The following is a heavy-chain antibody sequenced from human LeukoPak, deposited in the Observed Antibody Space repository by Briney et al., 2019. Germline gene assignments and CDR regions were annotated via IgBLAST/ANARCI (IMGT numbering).Heavy chain of an antibody. D-gene: IGHD3-3*02. J-gene: IGHJ1*01. Sequence: PSETLSLTCAVYGGSFSGYYWSWIRQPPGKGLEWIGEINHSGSTNYNPSLKSRVTTSVDTSKIRFSLKLSSVTAADTAVYYCARGRTFGVVMMVPGMYFQHWGQGTLVTVSS. CDR1: GGSFSGYY. CDR3: ARGRTFGVVMMVPGMYFQH. CDR2: INHSGST. V-gene: IGHV4-34*01.